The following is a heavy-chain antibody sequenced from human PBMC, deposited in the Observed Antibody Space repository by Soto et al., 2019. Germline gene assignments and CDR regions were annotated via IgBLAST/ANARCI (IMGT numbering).Heavy chain of an antibody. D-gene: IGHD2-2*01. V-gene: IGHV3-30*18. Sequence: GGSLRLSCAASGFTFSSYGMHWVRQAPGKGLEWVAVISYDGSNKYYADSVKGRFTISRDNSKNTLYLQMNSLRAEDTAVYYCAKEMRDIVVVPAAMGGGWYGGYFDYWGQGTLVTVSS. J-gene: IGHJ4*02. CDR1: GFTFSSYG. CDR3: AKEMRDIVVVPAAMGGGWYGGYFDY. CDR2: ISYDGSNK.